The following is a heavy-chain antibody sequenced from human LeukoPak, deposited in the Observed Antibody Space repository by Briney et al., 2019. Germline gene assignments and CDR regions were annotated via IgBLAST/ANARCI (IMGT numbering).Heavy chain of an antibody. Sequence: GGSLRLSCAASGFTVSSNYMSWVRQAPGKGLEWVSVIYSGGSTYYADSVKGRFTISRHNSKKTLYLQMNSLRAEDTAVYYCARDNPTSTGTHRDYYYYGMDVWGQGTTVTVSS. CDR3: ARDNPTSTGTHRDYYYYGMDV. CDR1: GFTVSSNY. D-gene: IGHD1-1*01. V-gene: IGHV3-53*04. J-gene: IGHJ6*02. CDR2: IYSGGST.